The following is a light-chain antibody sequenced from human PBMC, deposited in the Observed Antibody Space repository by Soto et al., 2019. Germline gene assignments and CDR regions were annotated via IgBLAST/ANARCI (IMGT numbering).Light chain of an antibody. Sequence: QSALTQPASVSGSPGQSITLSCTGTSSDIGGYDYVSWYQRHPGKAPKLIIYDVNNRPSGVSNRSSGSKSGNTASLTISGLQAEDEADYYCTSYASGSSHVVFGGGTKVTVL. CDR2: DVN. CDR3: TSYASGSSHVV. CDR1: SSDIGGYDY. J-gene: IGLJ2*01. V-gene: IGLV2-14*01.